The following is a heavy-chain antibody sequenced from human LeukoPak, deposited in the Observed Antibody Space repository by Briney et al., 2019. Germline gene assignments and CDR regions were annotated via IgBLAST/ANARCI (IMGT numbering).Heavy chain of an antibody. D-gene: IGHD3-3*01. Sequence: PSETLTLTCAVSGGSISSSNWWSWVRQPPGKGLEWIGSIYYRGNTYYNPSLKSRVTISVDTSKNQFSLKLNSVTAADTAVYYCARLNFWRGGLYYMDVWGKGTTVTVSS. CDR2: IYYRGNT. CDR3: ARLNFWRGGLYYMDV. CDR1: GGSISSSNW. V-gene: IGHV4-39*01. J-gene: IGHJ6*03.